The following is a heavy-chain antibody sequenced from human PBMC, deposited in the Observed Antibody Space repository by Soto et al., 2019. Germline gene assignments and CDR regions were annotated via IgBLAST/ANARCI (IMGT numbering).Heavy chain of an antibody. J-gene: IGHJ6*03. V-gene: IGHV4-59*01. Sequence: PSETLSLTCTVSGGSISSYYWSWIRQPPGKGLEWIGYIYYSGSTNYNPSLKSRVTISVDTSKNQFSLKLSSVTAADTAVYYCARATPITIFGVVEEYYMDVWGKGTTVTVSS. CDR1: GGSISSYY. D-gene: IGHD3-3*01. CDR3: ARATPITIFGVVEEYYMDV. CDR2: IYYSGST.